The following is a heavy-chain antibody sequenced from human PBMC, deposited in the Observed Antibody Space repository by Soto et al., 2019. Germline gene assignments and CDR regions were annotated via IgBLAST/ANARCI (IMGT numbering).Heavy chain of an antibody. V-gene: IGHV4-59*08. Sequence: QVQMQESGPGLVNPSEALSLTCTVSGGSISSYYWSWIRQPPGKGLEWIGYIYYSGSTNYNPSLKSRVTISVDTSKNQFSLKLSSVTAADTAVYYCARHWGFWADYWGQATLVTVSS. J-gene: IGHJ4*02. CDR1: GGSISSYY. CDR3: ARHWGFWADY. D-gene: IGHD3-16*01. CDR2: IYYSGST.